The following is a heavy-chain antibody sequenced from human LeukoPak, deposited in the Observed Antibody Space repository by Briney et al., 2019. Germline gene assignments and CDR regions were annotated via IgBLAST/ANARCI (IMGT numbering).Heavy chain of an antibody. J-gene: IGHJ4*02. V-gene: IGHV4-38-2*01. Sequence: PSETLSLTCVVSGHSINRGYYWGWMRQPPGKGLEWIGSISQSGSTSYNASLKSRVTMSVDTSKNQFSLKLKSVTATDTAVYYCVRKDDYWGQGTLVTVSS. CDR3: VRKDDY. CDR1: GHSINRGYY. CDR2: ISQSGST.